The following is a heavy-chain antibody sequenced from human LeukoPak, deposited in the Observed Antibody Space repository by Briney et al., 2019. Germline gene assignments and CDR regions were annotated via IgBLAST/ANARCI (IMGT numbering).Heavy chain of an antibody. V-gene: IGHV4-61*01. CDR1: GGSVSSGSYY. CDR3: ARGRLSGYYPGFDY. Sequence: PSETLSLTCTVSGGSVSSGSYYWSWIRQPPGKGLEWIGYIYYSGSTNYNPSLKSRVTISVDTSKNQFSLKLSSVTAADTAVYYCARGRLSGYYPGFDYWGQGTLVTVSS. D-gene: IGHD3-22*01. CDR2: IYYSGST. J-gene: IGHJ4*02.